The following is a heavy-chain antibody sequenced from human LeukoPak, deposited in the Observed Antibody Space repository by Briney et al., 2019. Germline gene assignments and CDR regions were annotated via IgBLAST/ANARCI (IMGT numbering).Heavy chain of an antibody. CDR2: ISNDAVNK. Sequence: GGSLRLSCAASGFTFSSYGMHWVRQAPGKGLEWVAVISNDAVNKYYTDSVRGRFTISRDNSRNTLDLQMNSLRIEDTAVYYCARGGGPDWSGYPKRDYFDYWGQGTLVTVSS. V-gene: IGHV3-30*03. D-gene: IGHD3-3*01. CDR1: GFTFSSYG. CDR3: ARGGGPDWSGYPKRDYFDY. J-gene: IGHJ4*02.